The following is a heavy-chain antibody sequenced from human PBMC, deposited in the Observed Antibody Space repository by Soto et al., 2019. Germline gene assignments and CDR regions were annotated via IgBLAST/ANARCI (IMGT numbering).Heavy chain of an antibody. V-gene: IGHV3-23*05. J-gene: IGHJ4*02. D-gene: IGHD3-22*01. Sequence: QSGGSLRLSCQAFGFYFRSYAVSWVRQVPGKGLEWVALIDSNESSLYADSVKGRFTVSRDNSMNTVNLQMNSLRAEDTALYYCAKWLRSGFYYCDFWGQGTMVTVSS. CDR3: AKWLRSGFYYCDF. CDR2: IDSNESS. CDR1: GFYFRSYA.